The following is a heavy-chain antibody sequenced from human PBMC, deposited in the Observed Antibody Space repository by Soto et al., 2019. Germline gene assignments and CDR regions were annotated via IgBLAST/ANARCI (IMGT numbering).Heavy chain of an antibody. CDR2: INPKSGGT. CDR3: ARGDSTDCSNGVCSFFYNHDMDV. D-gene: IGHD2-8*01. J-gene: IGHJ6*04. Sequence: ASVKVSCKASGYSFTDYHIHWVRQAPGQGLEWLGRINPKSGGTSTAQKFQGWVTMTTDTSISTASMELTRLTSDDTAIYYCARGDSTDCSNGVCSFFYNHDMDVWGKGTTVTVSS. CDR1: GYSFTDYH. V-gene: IGHV1-2*04.